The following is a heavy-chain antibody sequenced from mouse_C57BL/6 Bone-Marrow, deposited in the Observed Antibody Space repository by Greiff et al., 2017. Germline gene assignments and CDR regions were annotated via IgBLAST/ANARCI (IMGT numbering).Heavy chain of an antibody. V-gene: IGHV1-55*01. CDR3: ARETITTVVPFAY. J-gene: IGHJ3*01. D-gene: IGHD1-1*01. CDR2: IYPGSGST. Sequence: QVQLQQPGAELVKPGASVKMSCKASGYTFTSYWITWVKHRPGQGLEWIGDIYPGSGSTNYNEKFKSKATLTVDTSSSTAYMQLSSLTSEDSAVYYCARETITTVVPFAYWGQGTLVTVSA. CDR1: GYTFTSYW.